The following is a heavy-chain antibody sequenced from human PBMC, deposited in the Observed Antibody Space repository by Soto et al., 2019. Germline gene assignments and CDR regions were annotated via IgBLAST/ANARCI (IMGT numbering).Heavy chain of an antibody. CDR3: AKDIRRFLLYGMDV. Sequence: GSLRLSCASSGFPFSTYAMTWVRQAPGKGLEWVSLISGSGASTYYADSVRGRFTITRDNSRDTLYLQMNSLRAEDTAVYCAKDIRRFLLYGMDVWGQGTTVTVSS. CDR1: GFPFSTYA. V-gene: IGHV3-23*01. J-gene: IGHJ6*02. CDR2: ISGSGAST. D-gene: IGHD3-3*01.